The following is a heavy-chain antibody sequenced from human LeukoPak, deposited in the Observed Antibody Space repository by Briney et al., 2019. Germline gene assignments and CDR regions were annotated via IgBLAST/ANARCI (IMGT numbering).Heavy chain of an antibody. J-gene: IGHJ4*02. CDR3: ARELDGWLLLEGGFDY. D-gene: IGHD3-22*01. Sequence: PGGSLRLSCVGSGFSFSSYWMAWVRQAPGKGLEWVSYISSSSSTIYYADSVKGRFTVSRDNAKNSLYLQMNSLRAEDTAVYYCARELDGWLLLEGGFDYWGQGTLVTVSS. V-gene: IGHV3-48*01. CDR1: GFSFSSYW. CDR2: ISSSSSTI.